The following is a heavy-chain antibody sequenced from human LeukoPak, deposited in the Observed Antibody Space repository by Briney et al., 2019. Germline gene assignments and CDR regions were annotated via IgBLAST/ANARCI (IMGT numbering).Heavy chain of an antibody. V-gene: IGHV3-33*08. CDR2: IWYDGSNK. CDR3: ARDTPWSGYYLIDY. Sequence: GGSLRLSCAASGFTFSDFYVNWIRQAPGKGLEWVAVIWYDGSNKYYADSVKGRFTISRDNSKNTLYLQMNSLRAEDTAVYYCARDTPWSGYYLIDYWGQGTLVTVSS. J-gene: IGHJ4*02. D-gene: IGHD3-3*01. CDR1: GFTFSDFY.